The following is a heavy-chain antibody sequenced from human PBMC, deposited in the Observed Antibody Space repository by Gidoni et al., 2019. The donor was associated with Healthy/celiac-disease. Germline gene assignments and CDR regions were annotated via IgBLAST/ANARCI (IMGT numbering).Heavy chain of an antibody. J-gene: IGHJ3*02. CDR1: GVTVSSSA. CDR3: ARERGGRSYLGAFDI. D-gene: IGHD1-26*01. Sequence: QGQLGESGGGVVQHGRSLRLAWAASGVTVSSSAMHWVRQAPGKGLGWVAGISYGGSNKFYADSVKCRFTISRDNSKTTLYLQMHSLRAEDTAVYYCARERGGRSYLGAFDIWGQGTMVTVSS. CDR2: ISYGGSNK. V-gene: IGHV3-30-3*01.